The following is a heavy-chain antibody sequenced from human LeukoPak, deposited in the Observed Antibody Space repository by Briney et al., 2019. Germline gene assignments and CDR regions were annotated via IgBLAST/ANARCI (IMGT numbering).Heavy chain of an antibody. Sequence: PWASVKVSCKASGGTFSSYAISWVRQAPGQGLEWMGGIIPIFGTANYAQKFQGRVTMTRDTSTSTVYMELSSLRSEDTAVYYCARDRFPLGFGELLPHFDYWGQGTLVTVSS. J-gene: IGHJ4*02. CDR3: ARDRFPLGFGELLPHFDY. D-gene: IGHD3-10*01. CDR2: IIPIFGTA. V-gene: IGHV1-69*05. CDR1: GGTFSSYA.